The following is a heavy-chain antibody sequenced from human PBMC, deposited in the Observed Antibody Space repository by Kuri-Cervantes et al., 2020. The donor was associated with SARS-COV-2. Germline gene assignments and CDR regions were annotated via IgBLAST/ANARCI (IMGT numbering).Heavy chain of an antibody. CDR1: GFTFSGHW. CDR3: ASEYNDFWSGYSNAFDI. CDR2: IWYDGSNK. J-gene: IGHJ3*02. V-gene: IGHV3-33*08. D-gene: IGHD3-3*01. Sequence: GGSLRLSCAASGFTFSGHWIHWVRQAPGKGLVWVAVIWYDGSNKYYADSVKGRFTISRDNSKNTLYLQMNSLRAEDTAVYYCASEYNDFWSGYSNAFDIWGQGTMVTVSS.